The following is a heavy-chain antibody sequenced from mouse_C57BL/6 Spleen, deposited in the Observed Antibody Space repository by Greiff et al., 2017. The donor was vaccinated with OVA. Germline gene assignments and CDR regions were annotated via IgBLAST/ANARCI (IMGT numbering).Heavy chain of an antibody. D-gene: IGHD2-5*01. CDR1: GFSLSTFGMG. V-gene: IGHV8-8*01. J-gene: IGHJ2*01. Sequence: QVTLKVSGPGILQPSQTLSLTCSFSGFSLSTFGMGVGWLRHPSGKGLEWLAHIWWDDDKYYHPALNSRLTTSKDTSKNHVFLKIANVDTADTATYYCARHGEYYSNYDWGQGTTLTVSS. CDR2: IWWDDDK. CDR3: ARHGEYYSNYD.